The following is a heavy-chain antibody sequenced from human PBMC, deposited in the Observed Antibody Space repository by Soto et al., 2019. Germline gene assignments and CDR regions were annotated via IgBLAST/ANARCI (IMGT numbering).Heavy chain of an antibody. J-gene: IGHJ3*02. CDR1: GGSISSYY. CDR3: ARVWGGAFDI. Sequence: PPETLSLTCTVSGGSISSYYWSWIRQPPGKGLEWIGYIYYSGSTNYNPSLKSRVTISVDTSKNQFSLKLSSVTAADTAAYYCARVWGGAFDIWGQGTMVTVSS. CDR2: IYYSGST. D-gene: IGHD3-10*01. V-gene: IGHV4-59*01.